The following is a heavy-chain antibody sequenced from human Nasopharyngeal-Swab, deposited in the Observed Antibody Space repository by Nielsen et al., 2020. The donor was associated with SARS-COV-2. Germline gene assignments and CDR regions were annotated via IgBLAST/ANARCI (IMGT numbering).Heavy chain of an antibody. CDR1: EFTFSSYP. CDR3: ARVLGLSSYWDGHTWFAP. CDR2: ITRNGDTT. Sequence: GGSLRLSCVASEFTFSSYPMSWVRRPPGKGLEWVSVITRNGDTTYYADSVRGRFIIPRDNSRNTVFLQMNSLRGEDTAVYHCARVLGLSSYWDGHTWFAPWGQGSLVSVSS. V-gene: IGHV3-23*01. D-gene: IGHD3-10*01. J-gene: IGHJ5*02.